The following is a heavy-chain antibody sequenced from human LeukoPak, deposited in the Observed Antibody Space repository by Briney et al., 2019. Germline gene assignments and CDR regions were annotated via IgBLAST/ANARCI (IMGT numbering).Heavy chain of an antibody. Sequence: GGSLRLSCAASGFTFSSYSMNWVRQAPGKGLEWVSSISSSSSYIYYADSVKGRFTISRDNAKNSLYLQMNSLRAEDTAVYYCARLSSGIWDAFEGYWGQGTLVTVSS. V-gene: IGHV3-21*01. CDR2: ISSSSSYI. D-gene: IGHD6-19*01. CDR3: ARLSSGIWDAFEGY. J-gene: IGHJ4*02. CDR1: GFTFSSYS.